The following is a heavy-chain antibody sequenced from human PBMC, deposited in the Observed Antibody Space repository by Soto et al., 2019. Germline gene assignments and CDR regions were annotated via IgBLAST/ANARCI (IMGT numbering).Heavy chain of an antibody. CDR3: ARSDHYYYDSSGYWDY. V-gene: IGHV4-59*08. D-gene: IGHD3-22*01. CDR2: IYYSGST. J-gene: IGHJ4*02. CDR1: GGSIRSFS. Sequence: SETLSLTCSVSGGSIRSFSWSWIRQPPGRGLEWIGYIYYSGSTNYNPSLKSRLTISVDTSKNQFSLKLSSVTAADTAVYYCARSDHYYYDSSGYWDYWGQGTLVTVSS.